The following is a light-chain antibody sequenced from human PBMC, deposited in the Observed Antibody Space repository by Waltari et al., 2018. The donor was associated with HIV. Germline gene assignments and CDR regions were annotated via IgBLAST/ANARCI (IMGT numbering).Light chain of an antibody. Sequence: DIQLTQSPSFMSASVGDRVTITCRASQAISSNLAWYQQKPGQAPTLLIYAASSLPSGVPSRFSGSWSGTEFTLTIRSLQPEDFATYYCQHLNSYPPFTFGPGTTVD. V-gene: IGKV1-9*01. CDR3: QHLNSYPPFT. CDR1: QAISSN. J-gene: IGKJ3*01. CDR2: AAS.